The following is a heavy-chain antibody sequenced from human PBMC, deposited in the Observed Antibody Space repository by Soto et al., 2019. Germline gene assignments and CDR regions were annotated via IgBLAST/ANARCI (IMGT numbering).Heavy chain of an antibody. CDR1: GFTFSSNA. D-gene: IGHD2-2*01. CDR3: AKDFVVVPAATTDWFDP. CDR2: ISGSGDTK. Sequence: GSLRLSGAASGFTFSSNAMSWVRQAPGKGLEWVSAISGSGDTKYYADSVQGRFTISRDNSKNTLYLQMSSLRADDAAVYYCAKDFVVVPAATTDWFDPWGQGTLVTVSS. J-gene: IGHJ5*02. V-gene: IGHV3-23*01.